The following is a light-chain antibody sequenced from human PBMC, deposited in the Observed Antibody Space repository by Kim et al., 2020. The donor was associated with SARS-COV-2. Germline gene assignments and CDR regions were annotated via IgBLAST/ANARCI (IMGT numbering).Light chain of an antibody. Sequence: LGQTVRITCQGESLRKSYASWYQQKPGQAPILVMSDENNRPSGIPDRFSGSSSGSTASLTITGAQAEDEADYYCCSRDSSAKEYVFGTGTKVTVL. J-gene: IGLJ1*01. V-gene: IGLV3-19*01. CDR2: DEN. CDR3: CSRDSSAKEYV. CDR1: SLRKSY.